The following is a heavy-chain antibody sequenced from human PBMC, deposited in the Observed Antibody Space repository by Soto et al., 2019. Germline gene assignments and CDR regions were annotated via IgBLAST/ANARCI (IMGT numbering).Heavy chain of an antibody. CDR1: GGSISSGGYY. V-gene: IGHV4-31*03. Sequence: QVQLQESGPGLVKPSQTLSLTCTVSGGSISSGGYYWSWIRQHPGKGLEWIGYIYYSGSTSYNRSLKSRFTISVDTSKNQFSLKLSSVTAADTAVYYCARGVTMVRGVIHTPYFDYWGQGTLVTVSS. CDR2: IYYSGST. D-gene: IGHD3-10*01. CDR3: ARGVTMVRGVIHTPYFDY. J-gene: IGHJ4*02.